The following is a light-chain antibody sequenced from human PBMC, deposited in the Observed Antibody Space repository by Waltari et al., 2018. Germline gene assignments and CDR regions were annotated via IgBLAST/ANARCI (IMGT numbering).Light chain of an antibody. CDR1: RALTNY. J-gene: IGKJ4*01. CDR3: QQSHSAPLA. Sequence: DIQMTQSPSSLSASVGDRVTITCRARRALTNYVNWYQRVPGLAPKLLIYAASTLQGCVPTRFRGSGSGTDFTLTIRSLQIEDFATYYCQQSHSAPLAFGGGTRLEI. V-gene: IGKV1-39*01. CDR2: AAS.